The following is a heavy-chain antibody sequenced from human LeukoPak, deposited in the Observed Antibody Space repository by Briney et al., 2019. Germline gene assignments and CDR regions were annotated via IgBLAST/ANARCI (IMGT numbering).Heavy chain of an antibody. CDR2: IYPDDSDA. D-gene: IGHD2-2*03. Sequence: GESLKISCKGSGYNFPKYWIAWVRQMPGKGLEWMGIIYPDDSDARYSPSFQGQVTISADKSINTAYLQWSRLKASDTAIYYCSRGMDLLYFDYWGQGSLVTVSS. CDR3: SRGMDLLYFDY. V-gene: IGHV5-51*01. CDR1: GYNFPKYW. J-gene: IGHJ4*02.